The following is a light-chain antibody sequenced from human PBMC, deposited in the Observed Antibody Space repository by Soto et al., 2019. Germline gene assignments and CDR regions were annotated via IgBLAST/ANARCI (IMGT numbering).Light chain of an antibody. V-gene: IGLV1-40*01. CDR2: GNS. Sequence: QSVLTQPPSVSGAPGQRVTISCTGGSSNIGTGYDVHWYQQLPGAAPKLLIYGNSNRPSGVPDRFSASKSGTSASLAITGLQEEEEADYYCQSSDTSLTADVFGAGTKVTVL. CDR3: QSSDTSLTADV. CDR1: SSNIGTGYD. J-gene: IGLJ1*01.